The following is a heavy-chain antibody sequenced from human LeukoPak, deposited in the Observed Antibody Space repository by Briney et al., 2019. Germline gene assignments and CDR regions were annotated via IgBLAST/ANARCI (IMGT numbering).Heavy chain of an antibody. Sequence: PGGSLRLSCAASGFTLSTHWMDWVRQAPGKGLEWVANIRQDESQNYYVDSVKGRFTISRDNAKNSLYLQMNSLRAEDTGVYYCVREGTWTGLFDYWGQGILVTVSS. CDR3: VREGTWTGLFDY. D-gene: IGHD1-1*01. V-gene: IGHV3-7*01. CDR2: IRQDESQN. J-gene: IGHJ4*02. CDR1: GFTLSTHW.